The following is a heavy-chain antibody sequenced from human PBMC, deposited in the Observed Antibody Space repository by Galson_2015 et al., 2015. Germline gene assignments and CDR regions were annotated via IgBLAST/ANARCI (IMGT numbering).Heavy chain of an antibody. CDR2: IYSGSTI. Sequence: SLRLSCAPSGLLVSNNYMNWVRQAPGKGLEWLSVIYSGSTIYYADSVKGRFTISSDNSKNTLYLQMNNLRAEDTALYYCARGDVRLGKVVLDYWGQGTLVTVSS. D-gene: IGHD7-27*01. CDR3: ARGDVRLGKVVLDY. V-gene: IGHV3-53*01. CDR1: GLLVSNNY. J-gene: IGHJ4*02.